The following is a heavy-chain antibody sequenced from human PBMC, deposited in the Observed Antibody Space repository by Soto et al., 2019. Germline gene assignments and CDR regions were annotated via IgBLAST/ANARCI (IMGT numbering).Heavy chain of an antibody. CDR2: IWYDGSNK. CDR1: GFTFSSYG. CDR3: AGDSDIGVSPACIGV. V-gene: IGHV3-33*01. J-gene: IGHJ6*01. Sequence: QVQLVESGGGVVQPGRSLRLSCAASGFTFSSYGMHWVRQAPGKGLEWVAVIWYDGSNKYYADSVKGRFTISRDNSQNTLYLQMNSLRAEGTGVDYCAGDSDIGVSPACIGVWGPGTTVTVSS. D-gene: IGHD2-2*01.